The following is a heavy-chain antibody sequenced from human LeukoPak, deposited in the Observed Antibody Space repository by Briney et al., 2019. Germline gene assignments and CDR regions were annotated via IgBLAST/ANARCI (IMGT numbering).Heavy chain of an antibody. V-gene: IGHV3-7*03. CDR3: ARDVNRGVFDI. CDR2: IKGDGSEK. J-gene: IGHJ3*02. Sequence: GGSLRLSCEASGFTFSNYWMSWVRQAPGKGLEGVANIKGDGSEKDSLDSVKGRFNISRDNPKNSVYLQMNRLRAEDTAVYYCARDVNRGVFDIWGQGTMVTVSS. CDR1: GFTFSNYW.